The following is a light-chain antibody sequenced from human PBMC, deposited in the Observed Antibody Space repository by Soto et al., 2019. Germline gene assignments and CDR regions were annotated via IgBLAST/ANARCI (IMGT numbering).Light chain of an antibody. Sequence: QSALTQPPSASGSPGQSVAISCTGTSSDVGGYNYVSWYQQHPGKAPKLMIYEVNKRPSGVPDRFSGSKSGNTASLTVSGLQAEDEADYYCSSYAGSSXVFGTGTKVT. CDR1: SSDVGGYNY. CDR2: EVN. CDR3: SSYAGSSXV. V-gene: IGLV2-8*01. J-gene: IGLJ1*01.